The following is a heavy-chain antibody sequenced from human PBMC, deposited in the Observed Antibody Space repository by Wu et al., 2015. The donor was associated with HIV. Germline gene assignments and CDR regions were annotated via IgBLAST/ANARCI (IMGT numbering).Heavy chain of an antibody. Sequence: QVHLVQSGPEMRRSGSSVKVSCKTLGGAFSRFTLNWVRQAPGQGLEWVGGIIPLSGTINYAQKFKTRVTITADESTTTAYMELRSLRSDDTAVYYCARDFVAVVAPFDYWGQGTLVTVSS. V-gene: IGHV1-69*12. D-gene: IGHD2-15*01. J-gene: IGHJ4*02. CDR3: ARDFVAVVAPFDY. CDR2: IIPLSGTI. CDR1: GGAFSRFT.